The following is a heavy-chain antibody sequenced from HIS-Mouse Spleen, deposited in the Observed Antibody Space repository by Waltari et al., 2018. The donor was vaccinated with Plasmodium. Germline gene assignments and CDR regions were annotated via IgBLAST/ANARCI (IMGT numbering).Heavy chain of an antibody. CDR3: ARVLGYKAAAGTFVEYFQH. D-gene: IGHD6-13*01. CDR1: GYTFTGYY. V-gene: IGHV1-2*02. Sequence: QVQLVQSGAEVKKPGASVKVSCKASGYTFTGYYMHWVRQAPGQGLEWTGWINPNSGGTNDAQKFQGRVTMTRDTSISTAYMELSRLRSDDTAVYYCARVLGYKAAAGTFVEYFQHWGQGTLVTVSS. J-gene: IGHJ1*01. CDR2: INPNSGGT.